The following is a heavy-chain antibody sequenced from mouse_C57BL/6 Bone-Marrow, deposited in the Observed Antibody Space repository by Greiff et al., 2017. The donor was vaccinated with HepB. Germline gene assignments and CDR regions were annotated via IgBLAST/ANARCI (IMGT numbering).Heavy chain of an antibody. CDR2: ISDGGSYT. Sequence: EVQVVESGGGLVKPGGSLKLSCAASGFTFSSYAMSWVRQTPEKRLEWVATISDGGSYTYYPDNVKGRFTISRDNAKNNLYLQMSHLKSEDTAMYYCARPPLLTGLYYAMDYWGQGTSVTVSS. CDR1: GFTFSSYA. V-gene: IGHV5-4*01. CDR3: ARPPLLTGLYYAMDY. D-gene: IGHD4-1*01. J-gene: IGHJ4*01.